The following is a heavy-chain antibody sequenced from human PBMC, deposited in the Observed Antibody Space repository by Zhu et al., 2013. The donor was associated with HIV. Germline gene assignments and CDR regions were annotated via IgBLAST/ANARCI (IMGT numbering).Heavy chain of an antibody. Sequence: QVQLVQSGAEVKKPGSSVKVSCRVSGGTFRNYAITWVRQAPGQGLEWLGRIIPIFDSITYAQKFQGRVTITADESTSTAYMELRSLTSGDTAVYYCARDIQPRQVLAKRWFGPWGQGTLVTVSS. CDR3: ARDIQPRQVLAKRWFGP. CDR1: GGTFRNYA. J-gene: IGHJ5*02. D-gene: IGHD2-15*01. CDR2: IIPIFDSI. V-gene: IGHV1-69*18.